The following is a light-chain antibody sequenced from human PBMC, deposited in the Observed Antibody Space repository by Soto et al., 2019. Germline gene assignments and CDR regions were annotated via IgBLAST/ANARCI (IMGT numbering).Light chain of an antibody. CDR2: YDS. J-gene: IGLJ2*01. CDR3: QVWDSSSDRDVV. CDR1: NIGSKS. Sequence: SYELTQPPSVSVAPGKTARITCGGNNIGSKSVHWYQQKPGQAPVLVIYYDSDRPSGIPERFSCSNSGNTATLTISRVEAGDEADYYCQVWDSSSDRDVVFGGGTKVTVL. V-gene: IGLV3-21*04.